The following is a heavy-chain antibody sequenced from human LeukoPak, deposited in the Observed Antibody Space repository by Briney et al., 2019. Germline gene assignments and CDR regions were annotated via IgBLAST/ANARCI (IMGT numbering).Heavy chain of an antibody. D-gene: IGHD1-1*01. V-gene: IGHV3-48*03. CDR3: ARENMGTIGHLDY. CDR1: GFTFSSYE. Sequence: GGSLRLSCAASGFTFSSYEMNWVRQAPGKGLEWVSYISSGSTIYYADSVKGRFTISRDNAKNSLYLQMNSLRAEDTAVYYCARENMGTIGHLDYWGQGTLVTVSS. CDR2: ISSGSTI. J-gene: IGHJ4*02.